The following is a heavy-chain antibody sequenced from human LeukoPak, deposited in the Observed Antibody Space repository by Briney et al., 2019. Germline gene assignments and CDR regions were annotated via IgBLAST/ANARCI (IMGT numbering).Heavy chain of an antibody. J-gene: IGHJ3*02. CDR3: AKGRSSSWSQNAFDI. Sequence: PSETLSLTCAVYGGSFSGYYWSWIRQPPRKGLEWIGEINHSGSTNYNPSLKSRVTISVDTSKNQFSLKLSSVTAADTAVYYCAKGRSSSWSQNAFDIWGQGTMVTVSS. CDR2: INHSGST. CDR1: GGSFSGYY. V-gene: IGHV4-34*01. D-gene: IGHD6-13*01.